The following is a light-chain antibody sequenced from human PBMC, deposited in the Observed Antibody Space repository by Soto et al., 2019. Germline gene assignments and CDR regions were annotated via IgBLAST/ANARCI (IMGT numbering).Light chain of an antibody. V-gene: IGLV7-46*01. J-gene: IGLJ3*02. CDR3: LLSFSDAVVV. Sequence: QAVVTQEPSLTVSPGGTVTLTCGSSTGPVTNTHWPYWFQQKPGQAPRTLIYDTSNKHYWTPARFSGSLLGGKAALMLSGAQPEDEGDYYYLLSFSDAVVVFGGGTKLTVL. CDR2: DTS. CDR1: TGPVTNTHW.